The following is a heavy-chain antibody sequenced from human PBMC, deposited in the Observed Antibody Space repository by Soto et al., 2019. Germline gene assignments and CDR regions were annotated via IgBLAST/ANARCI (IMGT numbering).Heavy chain of an antibody. J-gene: IGHJ6*02. Sequence: PGGSLRLSCSSSVFDFSRHTMNCVRHAPGKWLEWVSSISHSTNYMYYADSVKGRFTISRDNAKNSLYLQMDSLRTEDTAVYYCAKDEEDMVLNTFYGMHAWGRATTFSVSS. D-gene: IGHD5-12*01. V-gene: IGHV3-21*01. CDR3: AKDEEDMVLNTFYGMHA. CDR1: VFDFSRHT. CDR2: ISHSTNYM.